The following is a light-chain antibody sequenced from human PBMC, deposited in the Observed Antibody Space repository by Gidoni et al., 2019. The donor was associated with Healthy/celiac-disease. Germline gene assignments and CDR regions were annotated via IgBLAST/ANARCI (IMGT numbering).Light chain of an antibody. V-gene: IGKV3-15*01. J-gene: IGKJ1*01. CDR2: GAS. CDR3: QQYNNWPPWT. CDR1: QSVCSN. Sequence: EIVMTQSPATLSVSPGERATLSCRASQSVCSNLAWYQQKPGQAPRLLIYGASTRATGIPDRFSGSGSGTEFTLTISSLQSEDFAVYYCQQYNNWPPWTFXXXTKVEIK.